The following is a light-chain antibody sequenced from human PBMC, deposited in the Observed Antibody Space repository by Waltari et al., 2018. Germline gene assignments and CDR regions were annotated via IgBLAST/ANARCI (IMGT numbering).Light chain of an antibody. CDR3: QQSFNPPWT. J-gene: IGKJ1*01. CDR2: GSS. Sequence: DIQMTQSPSSLSASVGDTVPISCRPSQYIVGSLNWYQLKAGKAPKLLIAGSSRLHDGVPSRFSGSGSGTDFTLTISSLHSDDFAIYVCQQSFNPPWTFGQGTKVDI. V-gene: IGKV1-39*01. CDR1: QYIVGS.